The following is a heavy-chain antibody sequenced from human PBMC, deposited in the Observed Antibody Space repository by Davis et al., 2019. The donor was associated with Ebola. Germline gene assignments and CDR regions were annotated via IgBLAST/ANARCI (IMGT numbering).Heavy chain of an antibody. D-gene: IGHD4-17*01. CDR2: INPNSGCT. CDR3: ARDIPGYGDYGYYFDY. J-gene: IGHJ4*02. CDR1: GYMFTGYY. V-gene: IGHV1-2*04. Sequence: ASVKVSCKASGYMFTGYYMHWVRQAPGQGLEWMGWINPNSGCTNYAQKFQGWVTMTRDTSISTAYMELSRLRSEDTAVYYCARDIPGYGDYGYYFDYWGQGTLVTVSS.